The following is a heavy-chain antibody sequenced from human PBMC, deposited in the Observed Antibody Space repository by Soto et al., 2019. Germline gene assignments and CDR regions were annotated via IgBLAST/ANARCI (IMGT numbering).Heavy chain of an antibody. V-gene: IGHV3-33*01. CDR3: ARDPVVITTNYGMDV. CDR1: GFTFSSYG. D-gene: IGHD3-22*01. CDR2: IWYDGSNK. J-gene: IGHJ6*02. Sequence: ESGGGVVQPGRSLRLSCAASGFTFSSYGMHWVRQAPGKGLEWVAVIWYDGSNKYYADSVKGRFTISRDNSKNTLYLQMNSLRAEDTAVYYCARDPVVITTNYGMDVWGQGTTVTVSS.